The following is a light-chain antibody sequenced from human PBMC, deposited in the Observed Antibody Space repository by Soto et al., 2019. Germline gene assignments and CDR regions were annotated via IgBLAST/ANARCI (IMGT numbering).Light chain of an antibody. CDR3: QVWYSSSELVV. Sequence: SYELTQPPSVSVAPGKTARITCGGNNIGSKSVHWYQQKPGQAPVLVIYYDSDRPSWIPERFSGSNSGNTATLTISRVEAGDEADYYCQVWYSSSELVVFGGGTKVTVL. CDR2: YDS. V-gene: IGLV3-21*04. J-gene: IGLJ2*01. CDR1: NIGSKS.